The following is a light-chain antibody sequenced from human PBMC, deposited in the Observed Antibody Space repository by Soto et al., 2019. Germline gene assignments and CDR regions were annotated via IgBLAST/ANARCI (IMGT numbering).Light chain of an antibody. CDR2: DAS. CDR1: QSISSW. V-gene: IGKV1-5*01. CDR3: QQYNSYSQT. J-gene: IGKJ1*01. Sequence: DIQMTQSPSTLSSSVGDRFTITCRASQSISSWLAWYQQKPGKAPKLLIYDASSLESGVPSRFSGSGSGTEFTLTISRLQPDDFATYYCQQYNSYSQTFGQGTTVDIK.